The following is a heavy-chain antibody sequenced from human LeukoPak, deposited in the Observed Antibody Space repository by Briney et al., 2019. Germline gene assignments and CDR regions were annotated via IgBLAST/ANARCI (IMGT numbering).Heavy chain of an antibody. CDR3: ARDRSSGWYKGAYFDY. D-gene: IGHD6-19*01. V-gene: IGHV3-72*01. CDR1: GFTFSDHY. Sequence: GGSLRLSCAASGFTFSDHYMDWVRQAPGKGLEWVGRTRKKTNSYTTEYAASVKGRFTISRDDSKNSLYLQMNSLKTEDTALYYCARDRSSGWYKGAYFDYWGQGTLVTVSS. J-gene: IGHJ4*02. CDR2: TRKKTNSYTT.